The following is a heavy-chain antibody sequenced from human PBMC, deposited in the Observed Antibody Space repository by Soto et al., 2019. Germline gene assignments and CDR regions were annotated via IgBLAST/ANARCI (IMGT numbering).Heavy chain of an antibody. J-gene: IGHJ4*02. Sequence: SETLSLTCTVSGGSVSSGSYYWSWIRQHPGKGLEWIGYIYYAGNSYYNPSLESRVAISVDASGNQFSLKLSSVTGADTAFYYCARAFPRDYYDSSGYRYFDSWGQGTLVTVSS. CDR1: GGSVSSGSYY. V-gene: IGHV4-31*03. D-gene: IGHD3-22*01. CDR2: IYYAGNS. CDR3: ARAFPRDYYDSSGYRYFDS.